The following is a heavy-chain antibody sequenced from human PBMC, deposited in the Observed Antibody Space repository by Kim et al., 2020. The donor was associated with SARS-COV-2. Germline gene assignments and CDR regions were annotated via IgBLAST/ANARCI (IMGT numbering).Heavy chain of an antibody. V-gene: IGHV3-23*01. Sequence: GGSLRLSCAASGFTFINYAMGWVRQAPGKGLEWVSGISGSGIKTFYADYVKGRFTITRDNSQNTLYLQMKRVTAEDTAVYYCAREDYNYYQWGVFDYWGQGTLVTVSS. J-gene: IGHJ4*02. CDR2: ISGSGIKT. CDR3: AREDYNYYQWGVFDY. D-gene: IGHD4-4*01. CDR1: GFTFINYA.